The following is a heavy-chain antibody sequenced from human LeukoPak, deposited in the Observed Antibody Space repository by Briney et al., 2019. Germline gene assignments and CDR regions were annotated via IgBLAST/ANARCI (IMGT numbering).Heavy chain of an antibody. J-gene: IGHJ6*03. V-gene: IGHV4-59*01. Sequence: SVTLSLTCTVSGGSISSYYWSWIRQPPGKGLEWNGYIYYSGSTNYNPSLKSRVTISVDTSKNQFSLKLSSVTAADTAVYYCARTYYYDSSGYRYMDVWGKGTTVTVSS. CDR2: IYYSGST. CDR3: ARTYYYDSSGYRYMDV. CDR1: GGSISSYY. D-gene: IGHD3-22*01.